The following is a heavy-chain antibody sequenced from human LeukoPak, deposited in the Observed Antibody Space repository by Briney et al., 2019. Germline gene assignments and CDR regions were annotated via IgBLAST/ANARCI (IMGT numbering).Heavy chain of an antibody. D-gene: IGHD2-15*01. CDR3: ARDTGYCSGGSCYFVDWFDP. V-gene: IGHV4-4*07. Sequence: SETPSLTCTVSGGSISSYYWSWIRQPAGKGLEWIGRIYTSGSTNYNPSLKSRVTMSVDTSKNQFSLKLSSVTAADTAVYYCARDTGYCSGGSCYFVDWFDPWGQGTLVTVSS. CDR1: GGSISSYY. J-gene: IGHJ5*02. CDR2: IYTSGST.